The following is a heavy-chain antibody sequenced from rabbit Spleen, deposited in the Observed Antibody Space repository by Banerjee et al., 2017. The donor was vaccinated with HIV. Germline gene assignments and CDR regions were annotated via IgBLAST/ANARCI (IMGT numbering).Heavy chain of an antibody. V-gene: IGHV1S40*01. Sequence: QSLEESGGDLVKPGASLTLTCTASGFSLSSSDYMCWVRQAPGKGLEWIACIYISGGSTFYANWAKGRFTISKTSSTTVTLQMTSLTAADTATYFCARGYSNGWAQFNLWGPGTLVTVS. CDR3: ARGYSNGWAQFNL. D-gene: IGHD4-1*01. CDR1: GFSLSSSDY. CDR2: IYISGGST. J-gene: IGHJ4*01.